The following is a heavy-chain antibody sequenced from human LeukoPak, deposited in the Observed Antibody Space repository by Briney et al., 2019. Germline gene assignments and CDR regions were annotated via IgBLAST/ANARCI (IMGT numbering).Heavy chain of an antibody. V-gene: IGHV4-38-2*02. CDR3: ARGKVLLWFGESKSFDY. D-gene: IGHD3-10*01. Sequence: SETLSLTCTVSGYSISSGYYWGWIRQPPGKGLEWIGSIYHSGSTYYNPSLRSRVTISVDTSKNQFSLKLSSVTAADTAVYYCARGKVLLWFGESKSFDYWGQGTLVTVSS. CDR1: GYSISSGYY. CDR2: IYHSGST. J-gene: IGHJ4*02.